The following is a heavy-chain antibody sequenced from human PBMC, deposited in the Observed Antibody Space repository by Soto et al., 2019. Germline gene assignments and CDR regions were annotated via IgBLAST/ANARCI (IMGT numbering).Heavy chain of an antibody. V-gene: IGHV1-69*12. CDR2: IIPILGTA. Sequence: QVQLEQSGAEVKKPGSSVKVSCRASGGTFSTYGFSWVRQAPGQGLEWTGGIIPILGTADYAQKFQGRVTSTADESTSTVYMQLSSLTSEDTAIYFCARDKDDSTGYFSGWGQGTLVTVSS. J-gene: IGHJ4*02. CDR1: GGTFSTYG. D-gene: IGHD3-22*01. CDR3: ARDKDDSTGYFSG.